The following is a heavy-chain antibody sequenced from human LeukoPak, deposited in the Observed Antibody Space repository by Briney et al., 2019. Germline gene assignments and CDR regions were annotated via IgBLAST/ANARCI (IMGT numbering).Heavy chain of an antibody. CDR3: ARVVTIPGDMVRGVPTLYGY. CDR1: GYTFTGYY. CDR2: INPNSGGT. V-gene: IGHV1-2*02. D-gene: IGHD3-10*01. J-gene: IGHJ4*02. Sequence: ASVKVSCKASGYTFTGYYMHWVRQAPGQGLEWMGWINPNSGGTNYAQKFQGRVTMTRDTSISTAYMELSRLRSDDTAVYYCARVVTIPGDMVRGVPTLYGYWGRGTLVTVSS.